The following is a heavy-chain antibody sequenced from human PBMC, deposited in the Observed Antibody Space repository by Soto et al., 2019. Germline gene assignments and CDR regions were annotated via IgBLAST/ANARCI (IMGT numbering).Heavy chain of an antibody. CDR2: TYYRSKWYH. CDR1: GESVSTNSAT. V-gene: IGHV6-1*01. Sequence: QVQLQQSGPGLVKPSQTLSLTCAISGESVSTNSATWDWIRQSPSRGLEWLGRTYYRSKWYHDYAFSAKGRXTXNXXTSNNQLSLQLNSVTPDDTAVYYCARLIGDSWLDSWGQGTLVTVSS. CDR3: ARLIGDSWLDS. D-gene: IGHD2-8*01. J-gene: IGHJ5*01.